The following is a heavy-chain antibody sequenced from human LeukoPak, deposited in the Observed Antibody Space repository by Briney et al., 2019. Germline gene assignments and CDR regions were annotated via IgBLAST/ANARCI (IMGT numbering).Heavy chain of an antibody. V-gene: IGHV3-7*04. CDR1: GFTFNNYG. J-gene: IGHJ4*02. Sequence: GGSLRLSCEASGFTFNNYGMSWVRQAPGKGLEWVANINQDGSAEYYVVSVKGRFTISRDNAKNSLFLHMNSLRAEDTALYYCARVPATVKADFWGQGTLVTVSS. D-gene: IGHD4-17*01. CDR3: ARVPATVKADF. CDR2: INQDGSAE.